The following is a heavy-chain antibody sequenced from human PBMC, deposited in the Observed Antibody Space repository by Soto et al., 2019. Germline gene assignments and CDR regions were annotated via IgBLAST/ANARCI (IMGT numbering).Heavy chain of an antibody. CDR2: IYPGNSDT. D-gene: IGHD3-22*01. V-gene: IGHV5-51*01. CDR1: GYSFTSYW. J-gene: IGHJ4*02. CDR3: ARWLSSDYYYFDS. Sequence: GESLKISCKGSGYSFTSYWIGCVRQMPWKGLEWMGIIYPGNSDTKYSPSFQGQVTISADKSIITAYLQWSSLKASDTALYYCARWLSSDYYYFDSLGQETILTVSS.